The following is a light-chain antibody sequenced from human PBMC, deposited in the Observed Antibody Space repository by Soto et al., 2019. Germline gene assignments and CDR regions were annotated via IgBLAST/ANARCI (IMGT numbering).Light chain of an antibody. CDR1: SSDLGTYNY. Sequence: QSALTQPASVSGSPGQSITISCTGTSSDLGTYNYVSWYQQHPDTPPKIIIYDVSNRPSGVSDRFSGSKSGATVSLIISNRQAEDEDDDYCFSSNTKISRHVLGTGTKLTVL. J-gene: IGLJ1*01. CDR3: FSSNTKISRHV. V-gene: IGLV2-14*03. CDR2: DVS.